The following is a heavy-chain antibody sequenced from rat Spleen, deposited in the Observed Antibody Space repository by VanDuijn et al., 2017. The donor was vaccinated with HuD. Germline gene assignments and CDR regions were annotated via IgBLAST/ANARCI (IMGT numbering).Heavy chain of an antibody. CDR1: GFTFNNYW. V-gene: IGHV5-31*01. D-gene: IGHD5-1*01. Sequence: EVQLVESDGGLVQPGRSLKLSCVASGFTFNNYWMTWIRQAPGKGLEWVASITNTGDSTSSPDSVKGRFTISRDNAKSTLYLQMNSLRSEDTATYYCARTGSNWFAYWGQGTLVTVSS. CDR3: ARTGSNWFAY. J-gene: IGHJ3*01. CDR2: ITNTGDST.